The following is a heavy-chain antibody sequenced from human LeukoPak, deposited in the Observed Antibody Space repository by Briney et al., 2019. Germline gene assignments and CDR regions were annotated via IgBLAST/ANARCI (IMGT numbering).Heavy chain of an antibody. CDR2: IYYSGST. V-gene: IGHV4-59*08. D-gene: IGHD6-13*01. CDR1: GGSISSYY. CDR3: ARHGYSSSWSYYYYYYGMDV. J-gene: IGHJ6*02. Sequence: PSETLSLTCTVSGGSISSYYWSWIRQPPGKGLEWIGYIYYSGSTNYNPSLKSRVTISVDTSKNQFSLKLSSVTAADTAVYYCARHGYSSSWSYYYYYYGMDVWGQGTTVTVSS.